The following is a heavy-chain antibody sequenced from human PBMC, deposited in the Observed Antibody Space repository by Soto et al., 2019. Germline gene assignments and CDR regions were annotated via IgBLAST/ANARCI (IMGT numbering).Heavy chain of an antibody. D-gene: IGHD6-19*01. CDR1: GFTFSSYA. V-gene: IGHV3-30-3*01. Sequence: HPGGSLRLSCAASGFTFSSYAMHWVRQAPGKGLEWVAVISYDGSNKYYADSVKGRYTISRDNSKNTLYLQMNSLRAEDTAVYYCARDLLSSGWLVSYYYYYGMDVWGQGTTVTVSS. CDR3: ARDLLSSGWLVSYYYYYGMDV. J-gene: IGHJ6*02. CDR2: ISYDGSNK.